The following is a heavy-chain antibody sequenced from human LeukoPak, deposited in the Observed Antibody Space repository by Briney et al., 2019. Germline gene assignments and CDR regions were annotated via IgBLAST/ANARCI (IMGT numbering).Heavy chain of an antibody. CDR1: GGTFSSYA. J-gene: IGHJ4*02. CDR2: IIPIFGTA. Sequence: GASVKVSCKASGGTFSSYAISWVRQAPGQGHEWMGGIIPIFGTANYAQKFQGRVTITADESTSTAYMELSSLRSEDTAVYYCASTRGMTTVTYFYFDYWGQGTLVTVSS. D-gene: IGHD4-17*01. V-gene: IGHV1-69*13. CDR3: ASTRGMTTVTYFYFDY.